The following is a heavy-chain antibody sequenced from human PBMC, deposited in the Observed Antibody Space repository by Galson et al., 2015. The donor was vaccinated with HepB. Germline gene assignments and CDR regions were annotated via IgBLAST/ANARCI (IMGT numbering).Heavy chain of an antibody. CDR2: INPNSGGT. CDR1: GYTFTGYY. J-gene: IGHJ4*02. V-gene: IGHV1-2*02. Sequence: SVKVSCKASGYTFTGYYMHWVRQAPGQGLEWMGWINPNSGGTNYAQKFQGRVTMTRDTSISTAYMELSRLRSDDTAVYYCARESLDYYGSGPWAWWGQGILVTVSS. CDR3: ARESLDYYGSGPWAW. D-gene: IGHD3-10*01.